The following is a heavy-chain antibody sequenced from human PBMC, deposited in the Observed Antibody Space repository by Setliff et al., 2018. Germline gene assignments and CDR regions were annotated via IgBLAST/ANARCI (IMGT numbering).Heavy chain of an antibody. J-gene: IGHJ6*03. CDR2: IHHRGSI. CDR3: ARGLEGEDYFYYMDV. V-gene: IGHV4-4*02. Sequence: PSETLSLTCTVSGGSISSSNWRTWVRQPPGKGLEWIGEIHHRGSINYNPSLKSRVTMSVDKSKNQFSLKLTSVTAADTAVYYCARGLEGEDYFYYMDVWGKGNTVTVSS. D-gene: IGHD2-21*01. CDR1: GGSISSSNW.